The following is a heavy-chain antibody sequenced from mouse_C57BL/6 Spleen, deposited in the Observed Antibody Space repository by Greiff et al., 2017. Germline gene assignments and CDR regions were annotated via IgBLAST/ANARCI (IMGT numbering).Heavy chain of an antibody. V-gene: IGHV1-82*01. CDR1: GYAFSSSW. CDR2: IYPGDGDT. D-gene: IGHD2-12*01. Sequence: QVQLQQSGPELVKPGASVKISCKASGYAFSSSWMNWVKQRPGKGLEWIGRIYPGDGDTNYNGKFKGKATLTADKSSSTAYMQLSSLTSEDSAVYFCATYYMDAMDYWGQGTSVTVSS. J-gene: IGHJ4*01. CDR3: ATYYMDAMDY.